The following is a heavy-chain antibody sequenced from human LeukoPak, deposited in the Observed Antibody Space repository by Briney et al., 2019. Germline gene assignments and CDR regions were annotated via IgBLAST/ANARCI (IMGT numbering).Heavy chain of an antibody. D-gene: IGHD5/OR15-5a*01. J-gene: IGHJ6*02. CDR3: ARDRLPDPYYYYGMDV. CDR2: IDSDGSST. CDR1: GFNSSNYW. V-gene: IGHV3-74*01. Sequence: GGSLRLSCAASGFNSSNYWMHWVRQGPGKGLVWVSRIDSDGSSTNYADSVKGRFTISRDNSKNTLYLQMNSLRAEDTAVYYCARDRLPDPYYYYGMDVWGQGTTVTVSS.